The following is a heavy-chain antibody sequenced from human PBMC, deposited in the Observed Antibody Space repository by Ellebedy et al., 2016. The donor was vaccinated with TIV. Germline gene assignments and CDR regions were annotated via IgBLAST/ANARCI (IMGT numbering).Heavy chain of an antibody. CDR2: IKQDGSEK. CDR3: ARDPLGYYFDY. D-gene: IGHD3-10*01. Sequence: PGGSLRLSCAASGFTFSSYWMSWVRQAPGKGPEWVANIKQDGSEKYYVDSVKGRFTISRDNAKNSLYLQMNSLRAEDTAVYYCARDPLGYYFDYWGQGTLVTVSS. CDR1: GFTFSSYW. J-gene: IGHJ4*02. V-gene: IGHV3-7*01.